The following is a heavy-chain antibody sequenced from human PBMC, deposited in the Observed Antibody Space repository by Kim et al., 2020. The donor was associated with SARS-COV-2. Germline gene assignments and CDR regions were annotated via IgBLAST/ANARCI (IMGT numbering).Heavy chain of an antibody. D-gene: IGHD3-10*01. CDR3: ARVGPTMVRGGHDY. Sequence: ASVKVSCKASGYTFTSNGISWVRQAPGQGLEWMGWISAYNGKRNYTQKFQGRATMITDTPTSTAFLELRSLRSDDTAVYYCARVGPTMVRGGHDYWGQGTLVTVSS. V-gene: IGHV1-18*04. CDR2: ISAYNGKR. CDR1: GYTFTSNG. J-gene: IGHJ4*02.